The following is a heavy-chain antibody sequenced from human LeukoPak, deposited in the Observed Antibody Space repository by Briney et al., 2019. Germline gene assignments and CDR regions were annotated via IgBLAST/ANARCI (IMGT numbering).Heavy chain of an antibody. CDR1: GASFSRGSYY. V-gene: IGHV4-61*02. D-gene: IGHD1-7*01. CDR3: AGVIGNYDGRLDY. J-gene: IGHJ4*02. CDR2: IYTSGST. Sequence: PSETLSLTCTVSGASFSRGSYYWNWIRQPAGTGLEWIGRIYTSGSTNYNPSLKSRVTISLDTSRNRFSLKLSSVTAADTAMYYCAGVIGNYDGRLDYWGQGTLVTVSS.